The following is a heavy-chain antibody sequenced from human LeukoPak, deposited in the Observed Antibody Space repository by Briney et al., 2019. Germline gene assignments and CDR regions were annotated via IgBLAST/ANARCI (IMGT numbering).Heavy chain of an antibody. Sequence: PSQTLSLTCTVSGGSISSGSYYWSWIRQPAEKGLEWIGRIYTSGSTNYNPSLKSRVTISVDTSKNQFSLKLSSVTAADTAVYYCARVWWELRGFDYWGQGTLVTVSS. CDR2: IYTSGST. J-gene: IGHJ4*02. D-gene: IGHD1-26*01. CDR3: ARVWWELRGFDY. CDR1: GGSISSGSYY. V-gene: IGHV4-61*02.